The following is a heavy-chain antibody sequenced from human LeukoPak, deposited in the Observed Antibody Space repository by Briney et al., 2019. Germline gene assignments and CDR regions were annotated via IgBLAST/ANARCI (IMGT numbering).Heavy chain of an antibody. J-gene: IGHJ4*02. CDR2: ISSSSSYI. CDR1: GFTFNRYN. Sequence: PGGSLRLSCAASGFTFNRYNMNWVRRAPGKGLEWVSSISSSSSYIYYADSVKGRFTISRDSAKNSLYLQMNSLRAEDTAVYYCARGGSDYWGQGTLVTVSS. CDR3: ARGGSDY. V-gene: IGHV3-21*01.